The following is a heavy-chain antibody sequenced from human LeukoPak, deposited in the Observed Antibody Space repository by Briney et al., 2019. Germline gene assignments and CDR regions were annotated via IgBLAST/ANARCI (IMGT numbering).Heavy chain of an antibody. D-gene: IGHD5-12*01. J-gene: IGHJ4*02. CDR1: GFTFSGYW. Sequence: PGGSLRLSCAASGFTFSGYWMHWVRQVPGKGLEWVSALSGSGGRTYYADSVKGRFTISRDNSKNTLYLQMNSLRAEDTAVYYCAKDQGYSGYDPLDYWGQGTLVTVSS. CDR3: AKDQGYSGYDPLDY. CDR2: LSGSGGRT. V-gene: IGHV3-23*01.